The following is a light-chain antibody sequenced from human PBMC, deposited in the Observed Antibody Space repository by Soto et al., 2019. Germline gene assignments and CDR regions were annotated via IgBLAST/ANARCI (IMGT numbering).Light chain of an antibody. CDR3: VLYMGGGISV. CDR2: NTN. CDR1: SGSVSTNYY. Sequence: QAVVTQEPSFSVSPGGTVTLTCGLSSGSVSTNYYPSWYQQTPGQAPRTLIYNTNTRSSGVPDRFSGSILGNKAALTVTGAQADYESDYYCVLYMGGGISVFGGGTKLTVL. V-gene: IGLV8-61*01. J-gene: IGLJ3*02.